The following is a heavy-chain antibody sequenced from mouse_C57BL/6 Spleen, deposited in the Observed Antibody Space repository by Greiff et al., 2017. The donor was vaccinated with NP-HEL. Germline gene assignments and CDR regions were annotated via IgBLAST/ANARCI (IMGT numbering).Heavy chain of an antibody. Sequence: QVHVKQPGAELVMPGASVKLSCKASGYTFTSYWMHWVKQRPGQGLEWIGEIDPSDSYTNYNQKFKGKSTLTVDKSSSTAYMQLSSLTSEDSAVYYCARAGYSYYFDYWGQGTTLTVSS. D-gene: IGHD2-3*01. J-gene: IGHJ2*01. CDR3: ARAGYSYYFDY. CDR2: IDPSDSYT. V-gene: IGHV1-69*01. CDR1: GYTFTSYW.